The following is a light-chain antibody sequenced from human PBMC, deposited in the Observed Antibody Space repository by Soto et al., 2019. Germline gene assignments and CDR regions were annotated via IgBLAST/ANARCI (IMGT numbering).Light chain of an antibody. Sequence: DVVLTQSPLSLPVTLGQPASISCRSSQTLVHSDGNTNLNWFLQRPGQSPRRLIYKVSDRESGVPERFSGSGSGTDFTLKISRVEAEDVGVYYCMQRTHWPRWTFGHGTNVEIK. CDR3: MQRTHWPRWT. CDR2: KVS. J-gene: IGKJ1*01. CDR1: QTLVHSDGNTN. V-gene: IGKV2-30*02.